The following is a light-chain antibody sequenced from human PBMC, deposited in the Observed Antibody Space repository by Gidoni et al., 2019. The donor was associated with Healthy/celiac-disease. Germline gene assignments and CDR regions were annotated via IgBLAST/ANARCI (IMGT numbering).Light chain of an antibody. V-gene: IGLV2-14*03. CDR3: SSYTSSSTVV. Sequence: QSALTQHASVSGSPGQSITISCTGTSSDVCGYNYFSCYQQHPGKAPKLMIYDVSNRPSGVSNRFSGSKSGNTASLTISGLQAEDEADYYCSSYTSSSTVVFGGGTKLTVL. CDR2: DVS. CDR1: SSDVCGYNY. J-gene: IGLJ2*01.